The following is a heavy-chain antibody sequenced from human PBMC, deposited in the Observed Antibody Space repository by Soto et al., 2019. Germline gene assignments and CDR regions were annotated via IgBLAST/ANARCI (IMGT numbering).Heavy chain of an antibody. CDR1: GFTFTRYS. CDR3: ARESEDLTSNFDY. V-gene: IGHV3-21*06. J-gene: IGHJ4*02. Sequence: GGSLRLSCAASGFTFTRYSMNWVRQAPGKGLEWVSSISSTTHYIYYADSMRGRFTISRDNAKNAVYLEMNSLRAEDTAVYYCARESEDLTSNFDYWGQGTLVTVS. CDR2: ISSTTHYI.